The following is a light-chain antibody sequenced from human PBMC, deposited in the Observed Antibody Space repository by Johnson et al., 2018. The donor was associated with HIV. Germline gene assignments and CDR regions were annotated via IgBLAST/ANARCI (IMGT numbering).Light chain of an antibody. J-gene: IGLJ1*01. CDR2: DNN. Sequence: QSVLTQPPSVSAAPGQTVTISCSGSSSNIGNNYVSWYQQLPGTAPKLLIYDNNKRPSGIPDRFSGSKSGTSATLGITGLQTGDEADYYCGTWDSSLRVGFFRTGTKVTVL. V-gene: IGLV1-51*01. CDR1: SSNIGNNY. CDR3: GTWDSSLRVGF.